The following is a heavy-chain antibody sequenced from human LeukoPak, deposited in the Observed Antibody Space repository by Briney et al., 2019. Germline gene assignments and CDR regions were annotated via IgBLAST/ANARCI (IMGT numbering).Heavy chain of an antibody. D-gene: IGHD2-2*01. Sequence: GGSLRLSCAASGFTFSSYAMHWVRQAPGKGLEWVAVISYGGSNKYYADSMKGRFTISRDNAKNSLYLQMNSLRVEDTAVYYCARGGHAYLLYYFDYWGQGTLVTVSS. J-gene: IGHJ4*02. CDR2: ISYGGSNK. CDR1: GFTFSSYA. CDR3: ARGGHAYLLYYFDY. V-gene: IGHV3-30-3*01.